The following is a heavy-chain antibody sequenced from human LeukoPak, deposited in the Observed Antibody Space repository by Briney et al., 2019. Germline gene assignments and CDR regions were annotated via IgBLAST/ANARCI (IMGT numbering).Heavy chain of an antibody. CDR2: IHYSGSP. CDR1: SGSNY. Sequence: SETLSLTCTVSSGSNYWSWIRQPPGKGLEWIAYIHYSGSPHYNPSLKSRVTASIDTSKNQFSLKLNSVTAADTAVYYCARGGQIVATTGFNWLDPWGLGTLVTVSS. V-gene: IGHV4-59*12. CDR3: ARGGQIVATTGFNWLDP. D-gene: IGHD1-1*01. J-gene: IGHJ5*02.